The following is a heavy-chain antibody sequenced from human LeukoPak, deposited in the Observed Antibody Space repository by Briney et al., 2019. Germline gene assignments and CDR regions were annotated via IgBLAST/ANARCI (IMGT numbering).Heavy chain of an antibody. Sequence: ASVKVSCKASGYTFTGYYMHWVRQAPGQGLEWMGRINPNSGGTNYAQKFQGRVTMTRDTCISTAYMELSRLRSDDTAVYYCARGAGLAYNRMDVWGQGTTVTVSS. V-gene: IGHV1-2*06. CDR2: INPNSGGT. CDR1: GYTFTGYY. CDR3: ARGAGLAYNRMDV. D-gene: IGHD1-14*01. J-gene: IGHJ6*02.